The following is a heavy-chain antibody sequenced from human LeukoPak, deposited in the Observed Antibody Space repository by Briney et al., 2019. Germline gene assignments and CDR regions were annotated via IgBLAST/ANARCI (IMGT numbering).Heavy chain of an antibody. CDR1: GGSISSSSYY. V-gene: IGHV4-39*01. J-gene: IGHJ4*02. Sequence: SETLSLTCTVSGGSISSSSYYWGWIRQPPGKGLEWTGSIYYSGSTYYNPSLKSRVTISVDTSKNQFSLKLSSVTAADTAVYYCARLAYYYDSSGYCYYFDYWGQGTLVTVSS. CDR2: IYYSGST. D-gene: IGHD3-22*01. CDR3: ARLAYYYDSSGYCYYFDY.